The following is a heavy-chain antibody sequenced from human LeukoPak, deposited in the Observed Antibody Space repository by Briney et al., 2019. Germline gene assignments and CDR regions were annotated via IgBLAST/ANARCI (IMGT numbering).Heavy chain of an antibody. CDR3: ARVGALDFGDAHFDY. Sequence: GGSLRLSCVASGFMFSSYAMHWVRQAPGKGLEWVAVISYDGSNKYYEDSVRGRFTISRDNFKNTLYLQMDSLKIEDTGVYYCARVGALDFGDAHFDYWGQGTLVTVSS. CDR2: ISYDGSNK. CDR1: GFMFSSYA. J-gene: IGHJ4*02. D-gene: IGHD4-17*01. V-gene: IGHV3-30*04.